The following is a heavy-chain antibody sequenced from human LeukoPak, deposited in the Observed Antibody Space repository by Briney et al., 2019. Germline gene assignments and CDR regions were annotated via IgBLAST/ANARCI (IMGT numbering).Heavy chain of an antibody. J-gene: IGHJ4*02. CDR2: ITWDGGRT. Sequence: GGSLRLSCTASGFTFDHYSMHWVRQAPGKGLEWVSLITWDGGRTYYGDSVKGRFIISRDNSKNSLSLQMNSLRAEDTALYYCAKDGKNYFESWGQGTLVTVSS. V-gene: IGHV3-43D*03. CDR3: AKDGKNYFES. CDR1: GFTFDHYS.